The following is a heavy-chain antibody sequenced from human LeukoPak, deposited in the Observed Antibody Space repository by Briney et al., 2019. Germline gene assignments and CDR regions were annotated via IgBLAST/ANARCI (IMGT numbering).Heavy chain of an antibody. V-gene: IGHV1-18*01. D-gene: IGHD6-13*01. Sequence: ASVEVSCKASGYTFTCYGISWVRQAPGQGLEWMGWISAYNGNTNYAQKLQGRVTMTTDTSTSTAYMELRSLRSDDTAVYYCARAPTRGSSWPGKYWGQGTLVTVSS. CDR3: ARAPTRGSSWPGKY. J-gene: IGHJ4*02. CDR2: ISAYNGNT. CDR1: GYTFTCYG.